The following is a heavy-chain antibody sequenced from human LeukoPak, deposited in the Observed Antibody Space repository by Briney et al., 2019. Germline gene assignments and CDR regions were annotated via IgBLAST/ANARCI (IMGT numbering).Heavy chain of an antibody. CDR2: SKSKSDGGAT. D-gene: IGHD7-27*01. CDR3: STWAASGV. CDR1: GFTFSSAW. V-gene: IGHV3-15*01. J-gene: IGHJ4*02. Sequence: GPLRLSCAGSGFTFSSAWMSWVRQTPGKGLEWVGRSKSKSDGGATNYAALVKGRFTTSRGDSENTVYLQMNSLETEDTAVYYCSTWAASGVWGQGTLVTVSS.